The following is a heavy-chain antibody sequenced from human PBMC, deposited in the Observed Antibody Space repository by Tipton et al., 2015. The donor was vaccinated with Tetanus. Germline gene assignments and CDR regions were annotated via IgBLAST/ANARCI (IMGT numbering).Heavy chain of an antibody. CDR3: GRHGGSYIAYWWFDL. V-gene: IGHV4-39*01. D-gene: IGHD1-26*01. CDR1: GGSINNSGYF. CDR2: INYGGTT. J-gene: IGHJ2*01. Sequence: TLSLTCSVSGGSINNSGYFWGWIRQPPGKGLEWIGSINYGGTTYYKPSLKSRLTISVDTSKSHFSLRLTSVTAADTAMYYCGRHGGSYIAYWWFDLWGRGTLVTVSS.